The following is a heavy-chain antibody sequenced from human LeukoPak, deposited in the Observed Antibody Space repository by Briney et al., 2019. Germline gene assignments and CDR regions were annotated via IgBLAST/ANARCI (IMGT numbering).Heavy chain of an antibody. CDR3: ASSFAEDWYGDV. V-gene: IGHV1-46*01. Sequence: ASVKVSCKASGYTFTGYYMHWVRQAPGQGLEWMGIINPSGGSTSYAQKFQGRVTMTRDTSTSTVYMELSSLRSEDTAVYYCASSFAEDWYGDVWGQGTTVTVSS. CDR2: INPSGGST. CDR1: GYTFTGYY. J-gene: IGHJ6*02. D-gene: IGHD2-21*01.